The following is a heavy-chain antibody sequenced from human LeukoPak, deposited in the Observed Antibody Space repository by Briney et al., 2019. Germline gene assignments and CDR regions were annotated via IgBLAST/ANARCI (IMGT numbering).Heavy chain of an antibody. Sequence: ASVKVSCKASGYTFTSYGISWVRQAPGQGLEWMGWISAYNGNTNYAQKLQGRVTMTTDTSTSTAYMELRSLRSDDTAVYYCARLMVRGVIIKRLDCYGMGVWGQRTTVTVAS. V-gene: IGHV1-18*01. CDR1: GYTFTSYG. CDR2: ISAYNGNT. CDR3: ARLMVRGVIIKRLDCYGMGV. D-gene: IGHD3-10*01. J-gene: IGHJ6*02.